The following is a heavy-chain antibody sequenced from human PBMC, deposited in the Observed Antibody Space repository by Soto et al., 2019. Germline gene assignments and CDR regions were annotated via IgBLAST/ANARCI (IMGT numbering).Heavy chain of an antibody. CDR2: INSGGST. J-gene: IGHJ5*02. D-gene: IGHD6-6*01. CDR1: GFTVSSNY. V-gene: IGHV3-53*01. Sequence: GGSLRLSCAVSGFTVSSNYMSWVRQAPGKGLEWVSVINSGGSTYYADSVKGRFTIARDNSKNKQYFQMNSLRAEDTAGYYCARDHYSSSWGQGTLVTVSS. CDR3: ARDHYSSS.